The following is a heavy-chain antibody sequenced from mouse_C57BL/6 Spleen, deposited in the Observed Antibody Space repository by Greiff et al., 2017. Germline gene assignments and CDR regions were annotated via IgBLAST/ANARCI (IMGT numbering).Heavy chain of an antibody. D-gene: IGHD1-1*01. CDR2: IYPGSGNT. J-gene: IGHJ3*01. CDR1: GYTFTDYY. V-gene: IGHV1-76*01. Sequence: QVQLQQSGAELVRPGASVKLSCKASGYTFTDYYINWVKQRPGQGLEWIARIYPGSGNTYYNEKFKGKATLTAEKSSSTAYMQLSSLTSEDSAVYFCARGGPYYGSEWFAYWGQGTLVTVSA. CDR3: ARGGPYYGSEWFAY.